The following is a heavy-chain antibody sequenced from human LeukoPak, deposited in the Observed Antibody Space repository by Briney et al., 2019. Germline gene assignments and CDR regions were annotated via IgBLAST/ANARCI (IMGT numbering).Heavy chain of an antibody. V-gene: IGHV4-39*01. D-gene: IGHD5-18*01. J-gene: IGHJ4*02. CDR2: IHNSEST. Sequence: SETLSLTCTVSGGSISSGDYYWGWIRQPPGQGLEWIGNIHNSESTYYNPSLKSRVTMSVDTSKNQFSLKLSSVTAADTAVYYCARQVTFGYAFAYYFDYWGQGSLVTVSS. CDR3: ARQVTFGYAFAYYFDY. CDR1: GGSISSGDYY.